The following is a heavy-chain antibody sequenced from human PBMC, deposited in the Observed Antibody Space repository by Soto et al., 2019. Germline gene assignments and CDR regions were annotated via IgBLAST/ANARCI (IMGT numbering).Heavy chain of an antibody. D-gene: IGHD1-26*01. CDR2: IYDSGST. Sequence: QLQLQESGSGLVKPSQTLSLTCAVSGGSISSAGYSWSWIRQPPGKGLEWIGYIYDSGSTYYTPSLKSRVTISVDRSKNQFSLQLSSVTAADTAVYYCARGDSGSYIFDYWGQGTLVTVSS. CDR1: GGSISSAGYS. V-gene: IGHV4-30-2*01. J-gene: IGHJ4*02. CDR3: ARGDSGSYIFDY.